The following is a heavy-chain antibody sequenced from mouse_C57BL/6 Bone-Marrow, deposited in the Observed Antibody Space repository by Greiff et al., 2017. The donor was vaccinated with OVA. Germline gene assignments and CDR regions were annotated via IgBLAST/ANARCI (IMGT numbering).Heavy chain of an antibody. CDR3: ARPSYYYGPFAY. J-gene: IGHJ3*01. CDR2: INPYNGDT. D-gene: IGHD1-1*01. CDR1: GYSFTGYF. Sequence: VQLKESGPELVKPGDSVKISCKASGYSFTGYFMNWVMQSHGKSLEWIGRINPYNGDTFYNQKFKGKATLTVDKSSSTAHMELRSLTSEDSAVYYGARPSYYYGPFAYWGQGTLVTVSA. V-gene: IGHV1-20*01.